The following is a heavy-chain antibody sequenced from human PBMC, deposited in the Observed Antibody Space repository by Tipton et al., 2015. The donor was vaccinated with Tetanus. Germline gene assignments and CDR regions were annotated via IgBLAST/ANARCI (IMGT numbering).Heavy chain of an antibody. CDR1: GFRFTNYA. Sequence: SLRLSCAASGFRFTNYAMSWVRQAPGKGLEWVSGISASGGGTYYADSVKGRFTISRDNSKNTLYLQMNSLRAEDTAVYYCAKDKCGGSCYIVYWYFDLRGRGTLVPVSS. V-gene: IGHV3-23*01. CDR3: AKDKCGGSCYIVYWYFDL. J-gene: IGHJ2*01. CDR2: ISASGGGT. D-gene: IGHD2-15*01.